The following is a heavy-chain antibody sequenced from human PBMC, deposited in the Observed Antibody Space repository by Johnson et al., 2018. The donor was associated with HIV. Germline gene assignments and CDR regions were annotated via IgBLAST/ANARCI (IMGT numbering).Heavy chain of an antibody. CDR2: ISGSGGST. Sequence: EVQLVESGGGLVQPGGSLRLSCAASGFTFSSYAMSWVRQAPGKGLEWVSAISGSGGSTYYADSVKGRFTISIDTSKNTLYLQMKSLRSADTAVYYCAKDRGGELLQNAFDIWGQGTMVTVSS. V-gene: IGHV3-23*04. CDR1: GFTFSSYA. CDR3: AKDRGGELLQNAFDI. J-gene: IGHJ3*02. D-gene: IGHD1-26*01.